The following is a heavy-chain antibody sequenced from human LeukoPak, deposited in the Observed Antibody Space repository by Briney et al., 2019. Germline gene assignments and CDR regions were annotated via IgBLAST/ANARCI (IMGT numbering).Heavy chain of an antibody. D-gene: IGHD5-24*01. CDR1: GGSISSYY. V-gene: IGHV4-59*01. Sequence: SETLSLTCTVSGGSISSYYWSWIRQPPGKGLEWIGYIYYSVTTNYNPSLKSRVTTSVDTSKNQFSLKLSSVTAADTAVYYYARGLHAVDYWGQGTLVTVSS. J-gene: IGHJ4*02. CDR2: IYYSVTT. CDR3: ARGLHAVDY.